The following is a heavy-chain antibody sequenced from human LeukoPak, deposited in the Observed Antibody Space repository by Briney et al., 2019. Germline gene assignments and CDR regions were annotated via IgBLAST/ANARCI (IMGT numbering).Heavy chain of an antibody. CDR1: GFTVSSNY. CDR2: IYSGGST. Sequence: GGSLRLSCAASGFTVSSNYMSWVRQAPGKGLEWVSVIYSGGSTYYADSVKGRFTISRDNSKNTLYLQMNSLRAEDTAVYYCARDRHFLGYFGWSGPAYYYMDVWGKGTTVTVSS. V-gene: IGHV3-66*02. J-gene: IGHJ6*03. D-gene: IGHD3-9*01. CDR3: ARDRHFLGYFGWSGPAYYYMDV.